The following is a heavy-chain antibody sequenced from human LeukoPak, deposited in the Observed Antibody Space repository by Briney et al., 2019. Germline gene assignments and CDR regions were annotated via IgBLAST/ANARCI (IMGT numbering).Heavy chain of an antibody. CDR2: ISGSGGST. CDR3: AREEHLDAFDI. J-gene: IGHJ3*02. V-gene: IGHV3-21*01. CDR1: EFSVGSNY. Sequence: GGSLRLSCAASEFSVGSNYMTWVRQAPGKGLEWVSAISGSGGSTYYADSVKGRFTISRDNAKNSLYLQMNSLRAEDTAVYYCAREEHLDAFDIWGQGTMVTVSS. D-gene: IGHD1/OR15-1a*01.